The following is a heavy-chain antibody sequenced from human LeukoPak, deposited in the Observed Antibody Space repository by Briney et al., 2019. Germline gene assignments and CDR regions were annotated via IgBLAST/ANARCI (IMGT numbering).Heavy chain of an antibody. CDR1: GGSISSGDYH. CDR3: ARSWGTSAGYFDY. J-gene: IGHJ4*02. CDR2: IYYSGST. Sequence: PSETLSLTCTVSGGSISSGDYHWNWIRQHPGKGLEWIGYIYYSGSTYYNLSLKNRVTISVDTSKNQFSLKLSSVTAADTAVYYCARSWGTSAGYFDYWGQGTLVTVSS. V-gene: IGHV4-31*03. D-gene: IGHD2-15*01.